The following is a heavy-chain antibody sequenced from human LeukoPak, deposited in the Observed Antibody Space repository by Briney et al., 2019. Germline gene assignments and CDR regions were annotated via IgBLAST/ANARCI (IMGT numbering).Heavy chain of an antibody. D-gene: IGHD3-10*01. CDR3: ARVGIDYYGSGSYTAWFDP. Sequence: GASVKVSCKASGYTFTSYGISWVRQAPGQGLEWMGWISAYNGNTNYAQKLQGRVTMTTDTSTSTAYMELRSLRSDDTAVYYCARVGIDYYGSGSYTAWFDPWGQGTLVTVSS. J-gene: IGHJ5*02. V-gene: IGHV1-18*01. CDR1: GYTFTSYG. CDR2: ISAYNGNT.